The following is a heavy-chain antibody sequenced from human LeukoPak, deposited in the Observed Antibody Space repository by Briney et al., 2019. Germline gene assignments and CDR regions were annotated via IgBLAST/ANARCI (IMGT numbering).Heavy chain of an antibody. Sequence: GGSLRLSCAASGFTFSSYAMHWVRQAPGKGLEYVSAISNNGGSTYYANSVKGRFTISRDNSKNTLYLQMGSLRAEDMAVYYCTRGELGYYFNVDYWGQGTLVTVSS. CDR2: ISNNGGST. CDR3: TRGELGYYFNVDY. CDR1: GFTFSSYA. D-gene: IGHD2/OR15-2a*01. J-gene: IGHJ4*02. V-gene: IGHV3-64*01.